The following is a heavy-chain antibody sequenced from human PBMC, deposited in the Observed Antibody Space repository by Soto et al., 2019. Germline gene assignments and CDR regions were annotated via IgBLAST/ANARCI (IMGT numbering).Heavy chain of an antibody. CDR1: GYTLTELS. CDR3: ATAGLRRNYNWFDP. Sequence: ASVKVSCKVSGYTLTELSMHWVRQAPGKGLEWMGGFDPEDGETIYAQKFQGRVTMTEDTSTDTAYMELSSLRSEDTAVYYCATAGLRRNYNWFDPWGQGTLVTVYS. D-gene: IGHD5-12*01. V-gene: IGHV1-24*01. CDR2: FDPEDGET. J-gene: IGHJ5*02.